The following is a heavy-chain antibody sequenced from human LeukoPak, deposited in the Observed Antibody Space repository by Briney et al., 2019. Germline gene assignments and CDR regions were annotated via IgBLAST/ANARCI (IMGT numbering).Heavy chain of an antibody. J-gene: IGHJ4*02. CDR3: AREREWFGEFIPFDY. V-gene: IGHV3-33*01. Sequence: GRSLRLSCAASGFTFSSYGMHWVRQAPGKGLEWVAVIWYDGSNKYYADSVKGRFTISRDNSKNTLYLQMNSLRAEDTAVYYCAREREWFGEFIPFDYWGQGTLVTVSS. D-gene: IGHD3-10*01. CDR2: IWYDGSNK. CDR1: GFTFSSYG.